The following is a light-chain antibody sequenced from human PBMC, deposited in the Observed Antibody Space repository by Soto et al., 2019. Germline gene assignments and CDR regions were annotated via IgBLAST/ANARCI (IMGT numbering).Light chain of an antibody. V-gene: IGKV1-5*01. CDR1: QTISSW. CDR3: PQYYSYPPT. J-gene: IGKJ1*01. CDR2: AAS. Sequence: DSQVTQSPSTLSGSLGDRVTITCRANQTISSWLAWYQQKPGKAPKLLIYAASTLQSGVPSRVSGSGSGTDFTLTISCLQSEDFATYYCPQYYSYPPTCGQGTKVAIK.